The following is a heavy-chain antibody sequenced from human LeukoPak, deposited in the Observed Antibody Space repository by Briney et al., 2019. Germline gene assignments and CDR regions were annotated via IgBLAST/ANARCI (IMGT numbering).Heavy chain of an antibody. D-gene: IGHD3-10*01. CDR3: AREYYYGSGSSWFDP. V-gene: IGHV3-7*03. J-gene: IGHJ5*02. CDR2: IKQDGSEK. CDR1: GFTFSSYW. Sequence: GGSLRLSCAASGFTFSSYWMSWVRQAPGKGLEWVANIKQDGSEKYYVDSVKGRFIISRDNAKNSLYLQMNSLRAEDTAVYYCAREYYYGSGSSWFDPWGQGTLVTVSS.